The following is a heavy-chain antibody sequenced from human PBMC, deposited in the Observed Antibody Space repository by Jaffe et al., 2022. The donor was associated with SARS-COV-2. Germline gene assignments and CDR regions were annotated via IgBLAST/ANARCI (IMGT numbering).Heavy chain of an antibody. V-gene: IGHV3-23*04. CDR2: ISGSGAST. J-gene: IGHJ4*02. D-gene: IGHD1-7*01. CDR1: GFTFSNYG. Sequence: EVQLVESGGGLVQPGGSLRLSCAASGFTFSNYGMSWVRQAPGKGLEWVSAISGSGASTYYAGSVKGRFTISRDNSKNTLYMQMNSLRAEDTAVYYCANGGRLGTTRPFDYWGQGTLVTVSS. CDR3: ANGGRLGTTRPFDY.